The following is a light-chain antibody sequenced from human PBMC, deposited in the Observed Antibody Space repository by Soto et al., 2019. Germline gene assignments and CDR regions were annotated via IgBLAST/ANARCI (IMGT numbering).Light chain of an antibody. CDR3: QQYDNLPRT. J-gene: IGKJ1*01. V-gene: IGKV1-33*01. CDR1: QDISNY. Sequence: DIQMTHSPSSLSASVGDRVTITCQASQDISNYLNWYQQKPGKAPKLLIYDASNLETGVPSRFSRSGSGKDFTFTISSLQPEDIATYYCQQYDNLPRTFGQGYKVDI. CDR2: DAS.